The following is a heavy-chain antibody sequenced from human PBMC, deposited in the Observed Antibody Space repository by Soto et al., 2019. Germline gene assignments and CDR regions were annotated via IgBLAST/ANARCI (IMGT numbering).Heavy chain of an antibody. CDR2: ISDSSRTI. D-gene: IGHD3-10*01. Sequence: EVPLVESGGGLVQPGGSLRLSCAASGFTFSYYNMNWVRQAPGKGLEWVSYISDSSRTIYYADSVKGRFSISSDNGRSSLYLQMSSLRAEDSAVYYCAGYYGESAYWGQGTLVTVSS. CDR3: AGYYGESAY. J-gene: IGHJ4*02. CDR1: GFTFSYYN. V-gene: IGHV3-48*01.